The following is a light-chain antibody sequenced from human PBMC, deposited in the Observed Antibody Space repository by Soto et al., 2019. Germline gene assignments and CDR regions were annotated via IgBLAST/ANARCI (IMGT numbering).Light chain of an antibody. V-gene: IGKV1-5*01. CDR1: QSISNR. CDR2: DAF. CDR3: QHYGGMWT. J-gene: IGKJ1*01. Sequence: DIQMTQSPSTLSASVGDRVTITCQASQSISNRLAWYQQKPGKAPKVLIYDAFSLESGVPSRFSGSGSGTEFILSISSLQPDDFASYCCQHYGGMWTFGQGTKVEMK.